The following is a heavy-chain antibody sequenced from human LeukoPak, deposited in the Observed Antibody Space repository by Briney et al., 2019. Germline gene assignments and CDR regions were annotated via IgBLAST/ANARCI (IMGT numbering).Heavy chain of an antibody. J-gene: IGHJ6*04. CDR2: ISGSGGAT. D-gene: IGHD3-10*02. CDR3: AELGITMIGGV. CDR1: GFTFNTYG. V-gene: IGHV3-23*01. Sequence: GGTLRLSCAASGFTFNTYGMSWVRQAPGKGLEWVSGISGSGGATYYADSVKGRFTISRDNAKNSLYLQMNSLRAEDTAVYYCAELGITMIGGVWGKGTTVTISS.